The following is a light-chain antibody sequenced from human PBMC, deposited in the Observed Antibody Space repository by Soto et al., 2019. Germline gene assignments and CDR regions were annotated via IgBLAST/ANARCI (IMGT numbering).Light chain of an antibody. V-gene: IGLV1-47*02. CDR2: SNN. CDR3: AAWDDSLSALV. CDR1: SSNIGRNY. Sequence: QSVLTQPPSASGTPGQRVTISCSGSSSNIGRNYVYWYQQLPGTASKLLIYSNNQRPSGVPDRFSGSKSGTSASLAISGLRSEDEADYSCAAWDDSLSALVFGGGTKLTVL. J-gene: IGLJ3*02.